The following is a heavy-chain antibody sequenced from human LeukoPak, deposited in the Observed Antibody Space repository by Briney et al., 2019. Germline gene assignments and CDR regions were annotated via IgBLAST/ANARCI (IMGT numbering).Heavy chain of an antibody. CDR3: VRDYGDYFDY. D-gene: IGHD4-17*01. Sequence: GGSLRLSCAASGFTFSSNGIHWVRQAPGKGLEWVAVIWYDGSNKYYADSVKGRFTISRDNSKNTLYLQMDSLRAEDTALYYCVRDYGDYFDYWGQGTLVAVSS. CDR2: IWYDGSNK. J-gene: IGHJ4*02. V-gene: IGHV3-33*01. CDR1: GFTFSSNG.